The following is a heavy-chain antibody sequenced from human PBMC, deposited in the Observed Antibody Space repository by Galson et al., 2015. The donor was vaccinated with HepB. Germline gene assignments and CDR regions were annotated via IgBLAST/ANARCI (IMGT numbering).Heavy chain of an antibody. D-gene: IGHD5-18*01. V-gene: IGHV1-3*04. Sequence: AVMVSCKSSGDTFPKYGYAMHWVRQAPGQRPEWMGWINICKGDTKYSQKLQGRITITRDTSASTAYMELTSLRAEDTAVYYCARRAFGHYGYDDWGQGTMVTVSS. CDR3: ARRAFGHYGYDD. CDR2: INICKGDT. CDR1: GDTFPKYGYA. J-gene: IGHJ4*02.